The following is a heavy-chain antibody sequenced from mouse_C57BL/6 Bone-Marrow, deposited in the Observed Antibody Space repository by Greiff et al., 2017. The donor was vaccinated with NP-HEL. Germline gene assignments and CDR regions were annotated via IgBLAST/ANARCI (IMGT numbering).Heavy chain of an antibody. CDR2: IDPSDSYT. D-gene: IGHD2-1*01. CDR1: GYTFTSYW. J-gene: IGHJ4*01. V-gene: IGHV1-69*01. CDR3: AREVYYGNYFYAMDY. Sequence: VQLQQPGAELVMPGASVKLSCKASGYTFTSYWMHWVKQRPGQGLEWIGEIDPSDSYTNYNQKFKGKSTLTVDKSSSTADMQLSSLTSEDSAVYYCAREVYYGNYFYAMDYWGQGTSVTVSS.